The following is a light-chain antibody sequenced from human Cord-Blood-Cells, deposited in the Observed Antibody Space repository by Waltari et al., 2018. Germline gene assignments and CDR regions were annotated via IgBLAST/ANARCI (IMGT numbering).Light chain of an antibody. CDR2: WAS. V-gene: IGKV4-1*01. Sequence: DIVMTQSPDSLAVSLGERATINCKFSQSVLYRSNNKNYLAWYQQKPGQPPKLLIYWASTRESGVPDRFSGSGSGTDFTLTISSLQAEDVAVYYCQQYYSTPWTFGQGTKVEIK. J-gene: IGKJ1*01. CDR3: QQYYSTPWT. CDR1: QSVLYRSNNKNY.